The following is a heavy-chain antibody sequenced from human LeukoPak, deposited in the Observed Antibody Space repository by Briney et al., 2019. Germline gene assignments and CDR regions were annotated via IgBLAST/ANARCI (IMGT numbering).Heavy chain of an antibody. Sequence: GGSLRLSCVASGFTFSTYWMNWVRQAPGKGREWVATIKEDGSDKFYVDSVKGGFTISRDNAKNSLYLQMNSLRAEDTAVYYCARDLSMGNTVLDYWGQGILVTVSS. D-gene: IGHD4/OR15-4a*01. CDR3: ARDLSMGNTVLDY. CDR2: IKEDGSDK. CDR1: GFTFSTYW. V-gene: IGHV3-7*01. J-gene: IGHJ4*02.